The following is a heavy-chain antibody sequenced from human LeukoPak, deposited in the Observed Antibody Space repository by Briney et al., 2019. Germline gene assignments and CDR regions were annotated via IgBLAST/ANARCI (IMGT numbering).Heavy chain of an antibody. CDR3: ANQVVPAAPRGRNFDY. CDR1: GFPFSRYA. J-gene: IGHJ4*02. V-gene: IGHV3-23*01. D-gene: IGHD2-2*01. Sequence: GGSLRLPCAASGFPFSRYAMRWPRQAPGKGLEWVSAISGSGGSTYYADSVKGRFTISRDNSKNTLYLQMNSLRAEDTAVYYCANQVVPAAPRGRNFDYWGQGTLVTVSS. CDR2: ISGSGGST.